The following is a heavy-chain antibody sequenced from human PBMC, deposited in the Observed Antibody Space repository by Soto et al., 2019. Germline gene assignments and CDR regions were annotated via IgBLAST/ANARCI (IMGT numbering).Heavy chain of an antibody. CDR2: IIPLFDTP. D-gene: IGHD6-19*01. J-gene: IGHJ4*02. V-gene: IGHV1-69*12. CDR1: GDSFSRFA. CDR3: ARGPEYNSGWYYFDY. Sequence: VHLVQSGAEVKKPGSSVTVSCKTSGDSFSRFAVSWVRQAPGQGLEWMGGIIPLFDTPNYAQKFRGRVTITADESTGTAILELSSLTSDYTAIYYCARGPEYNSGWYYFDYWGQGTLVSVSS.